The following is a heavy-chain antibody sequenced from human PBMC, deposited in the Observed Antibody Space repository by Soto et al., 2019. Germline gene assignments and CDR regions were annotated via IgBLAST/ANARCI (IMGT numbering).Heavy chain of an antibody. CDR2: LSDSGDSI. J-gene: IGHJ4*02. CDR3: AKVSSSWYACFFAL. D-gene: IGHD6-13*01. CDR1: GFTFSSHA. V-gene: IGHV3-23*01. Sequence: PGGYLRLSCTASGFTFSSHAMTWVRQAPGKGLEWVSGLSDSGDSIYYADSVKGRFTIYRDNSMNTLYLQMNTLRVEDTAVYYCAKVSSSWYACFFALWGQGTLFIDPS.